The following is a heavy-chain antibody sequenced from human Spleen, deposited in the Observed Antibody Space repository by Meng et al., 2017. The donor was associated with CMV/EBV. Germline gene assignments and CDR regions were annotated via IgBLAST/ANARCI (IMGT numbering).Heavy chain of an antibody. CDR2: INQDGSER. V-gene: IGHV3-7*01. CDR3: ARGGCSRSGCFTWFDP. CDR1: GFTFRGDW. D-gene: IGHD2-2*01. Sequence: GGSLRLSCAASGFTFRGDWMSWVRQAPGKGLEWVANINQDGSERYYVGSVKGRFTISRDNAKNSLYLQMNSLRGDDTAVYHCARGGCSRSGCFTWFDPWGQGTLVTVSS. J-gene: IGHJ5*02.